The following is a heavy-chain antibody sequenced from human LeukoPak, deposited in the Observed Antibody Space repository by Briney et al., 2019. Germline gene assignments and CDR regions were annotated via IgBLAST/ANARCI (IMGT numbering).Heavy chain of an antibody. CDR3: VKSTPGSGYQFDY. J-gene: IGHJ4*02. V-gene: IGHV3-64D*06. Sequence: GGSLRLSCSASGFTFSSYAMHWVRQAPGKGLEYVSAISSKGGSTYYADSVKGRFTISRDNSKNTLYLQMSSLRAEDTAVYYCVKSTPGSGYQFDYWGQGTLVTVSS. CDR2: ISSKGGST. CDR1: GFTFSSYA. D-gene: IGHD3-10*01.